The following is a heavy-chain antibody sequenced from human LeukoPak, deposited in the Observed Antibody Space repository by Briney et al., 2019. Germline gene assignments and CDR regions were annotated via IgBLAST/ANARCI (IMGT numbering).Heavy chain of an antibody. D-gene: IGHD3-10*01. Sequence: GGSLRLSCAASGFTFSVYYMSWIRQAPGKGLEWVSYIRSSSYTKYADSVKGRFTISRNNAKNSLYLQMNSLRAEDTAVYYCARDRAQYYYGSGSYRPYYYYGMDVWGQGTTVTVSS. CDR2: IRSSSYT. CDR3: ARDRAQYYYGSGSYRPYYYYGMDV. V-gene: IGHV3-11*05. J-gene: IGHJ6*02. CDR1: GFTFSVYY.